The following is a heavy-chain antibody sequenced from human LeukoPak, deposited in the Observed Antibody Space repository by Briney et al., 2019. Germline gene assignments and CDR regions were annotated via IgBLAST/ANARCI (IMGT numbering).Heavy chain of an antibody. CDR3: ARLLIGTVFDY. CDR2: IIPILGIA. J-gene: IGHJ4*02. D-gene: IGHD3/OR15-3a*01. Sequence: ASVKVSCKASGGTFSSYAMSWVRQAPGQGLEGMGRIIPILGIANYAQKFQGRVTITADKSTSTAYMDLSSLRSEDTAVYSCARLLIGTVFDYWGQGTLVTVSS. V-gene: IGHV1-69*04. CDR1: GGTFSSYA.